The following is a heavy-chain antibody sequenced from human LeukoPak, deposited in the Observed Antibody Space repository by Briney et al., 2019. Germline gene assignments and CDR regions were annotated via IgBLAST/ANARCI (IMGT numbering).Heavy chain of an antibody. D-gene: IGHD6-13*01. CDR1: GFTFSSYA. Sequence: GGSLRLFCAASGFTFSSYAMSWVRQAPGKGLEWVSGISVNGGYTYYADSVKGRFTISRDNSKNTLYLQMNSLRAEDTAVYYCAKAPYYSSSWYFFDYWGQGTLVTVSS. V-gene: IGHV3-23*01. J-gene: IGHJ4*02. CDR2: ISVNGGYT. CDR3: AKAPYYSSSWYFFDY.